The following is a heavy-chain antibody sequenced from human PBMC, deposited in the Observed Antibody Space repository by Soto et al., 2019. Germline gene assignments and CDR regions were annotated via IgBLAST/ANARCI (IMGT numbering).Heavy chain of an antibody. CDR2: ISPDGSQI. Sequence: PGGSLRLSCAYSGFTFSGKTMYLVRQAPGKGLEWVAHISPDGSQIFYADSVKGRFTISRDNSKNTLYLQMNSLRAEGTSLYLCATDIHATWLLNSWGQGTLVTVSS. V-gene: IGHV3-30-3*01. CDR1: GFTFSGKT. CDR3: ATDIHATWLLNS. D-gene: IGHD2-2*02. J-gene: IGHJ4*02.